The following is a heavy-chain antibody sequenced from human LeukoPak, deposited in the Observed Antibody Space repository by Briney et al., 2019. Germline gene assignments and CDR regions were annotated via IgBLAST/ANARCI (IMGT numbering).Heavy chain of an antibody. V-gene: IGHV3-21*06. J-gene: IGHJ5*02. CDR3: ARLHGHGFDP. Sequence: GGSLRLSCAASGFTFNTYTMNWVRQAPGKGLEWVSAITGSTKYIPSNIYYADPVQGRFTISRDDAKNLVYLQMNSLRAEDTAVYYCARLHGHGFDPWGQGTLVTVSS. CDR2: ITGSTKYI. D-gene: IGHD2-8*01. CDR1: GFTFNTYT.